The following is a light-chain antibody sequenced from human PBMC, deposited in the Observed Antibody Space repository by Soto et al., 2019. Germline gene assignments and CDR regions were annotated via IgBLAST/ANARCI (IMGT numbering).Light chain of an antibody. J-gene: IGKJ2*01. Sequence: DIVMTQSPLSLPVTPGEPASISCRSSQSLLHSNGYNYLDWYLQKPGQSPQLLIYLGSNRASEVPDRFSGSGSGTDFTLKISRVEAEDVGVYYCMQAIQTPPYTFGQGTKLEIK. V-gene: IGKV2-28*01. CDR2: LGS. CDR1: QSLLHSNGYNY. CDR3: MQAIQTPPYT.